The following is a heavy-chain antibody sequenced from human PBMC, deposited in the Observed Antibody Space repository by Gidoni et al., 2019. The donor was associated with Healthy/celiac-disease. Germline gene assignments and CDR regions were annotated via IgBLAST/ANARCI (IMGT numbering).Heavy chain of an antibody. CDR2: IYYSGST. J-gene: IGHJ3*02. Sequence: QVQLQESGPGLGTPSETLSLTCTVSAGSISSYYWSWIRQPPGKGLEWIGYIYYSGSTNYNPSLKSRVTISVDTSKNQFSLKLSSVTAADTAVYYCARDQGGHTVPTKRAFDIWGQGTMVTVSS. CDR3: ARDQGGHTVPTKRAFDI. D-gene: IGHD4-4*01. V-gene: IGHV4-59*01. CDR1: AGSISSYY.